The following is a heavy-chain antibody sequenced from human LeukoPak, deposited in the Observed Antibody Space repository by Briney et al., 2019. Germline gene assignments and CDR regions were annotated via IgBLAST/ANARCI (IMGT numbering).Heavy chain of an antibody. J-gene: IGHJ4*02. Sequence: PGGSPRLSCAASGFTFSNYAMNWVRQAPGKGLEWVSSISGSGGDTHYADSVKGRFTISRDNSKNTLYLQMNSLRAEDTAVYYCAKRSTENYYPYFDYWGQGTLVTVSS. CDR2: ISGSGGDT. D-gene: IGHD3-10*01. CDR3: AKRSTENYYPYFDY. CDR1: GFTFSNYA. V-gene: IGHV3-23*01.